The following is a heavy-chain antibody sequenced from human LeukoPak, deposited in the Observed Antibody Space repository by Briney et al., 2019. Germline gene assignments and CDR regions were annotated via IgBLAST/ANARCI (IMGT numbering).Heavy chain of an antibody. Sequence: PGGSLRLSCAASGFTVSSNYMSWVRQAPGKGLEWVSVIYSGGSTYYADSVKGRFTISRDNSKNTLYLQMNSLRAEDTAVYYCARESGHNYYGSGSYYFPDWGQGTLVTVSS. J-gene: IGHJ4*02. D-gene: IGHD3-10*01. CDR1: GFTVSSNY. CDR3: ARESGHNYYGSGSYYFPD. V-gene: IGHV3-53*01. CDR2: IYSGGST.